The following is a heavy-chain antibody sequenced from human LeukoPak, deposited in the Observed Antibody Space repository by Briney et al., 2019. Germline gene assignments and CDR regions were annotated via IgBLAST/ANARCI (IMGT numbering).Heavy chain of an antibody. V-gene: IGHV3-7*01. D-gene: IGHD2-2*01. CDR2: IKQDGSEK. Sequence: PGGSLRLSCAASGFTFSSSWMSWVRQAPGKGLEWVANIKQDGSEKYYVDSVKGRFTISRDNAKNSLYLQMNSLRAEDTAVYYCARVGADIVVVPAATNYYYYYMDVWGKGTTVTISS. CDR3: ARVGADIVVVPAATNYYYYYMDV. J-gene: IGHJ6*03. CDR1: GFTFSSSW.